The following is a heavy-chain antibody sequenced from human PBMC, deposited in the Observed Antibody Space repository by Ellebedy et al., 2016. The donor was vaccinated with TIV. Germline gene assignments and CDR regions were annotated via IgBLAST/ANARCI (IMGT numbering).Heavy chain of an antibody. CDR2: IIGSRIYI. CDR3: ARDKRFQKHYGMDV. J-gene: IGHJ6*02. Sequence: PGGSLRLSCSTSIFGFSSYSMNWVRQTPGKGLEWVSSIIGSRIYIYYADSAKGRFTISRDNAKNSLYLEMTSLRAEDTAVYYCARDKRFQKHYGMDVWGQGTTVTVSS. V-gene: IGHV3-21*01. CDR1: IFGFSSYS.